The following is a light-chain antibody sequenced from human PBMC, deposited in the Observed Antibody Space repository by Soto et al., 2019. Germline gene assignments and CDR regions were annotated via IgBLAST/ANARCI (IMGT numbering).Light chain of an antibody. CDR3: QQCGSSPIT. J-gene: IGKJ5*01. Sequence: EIVLTQSPGTLSLSPGERATLSCRASQSVSSSYLAWYQQKPGQAPRILIYGASSRATGIPDRFSGSGSGTDFTLSISRLEPEDFAVYYCQQCGSSPITFGQGTRLEIK. CDR1: QSVSSSY. V-gene: IGKV3-20*01. CDR2: GAS.